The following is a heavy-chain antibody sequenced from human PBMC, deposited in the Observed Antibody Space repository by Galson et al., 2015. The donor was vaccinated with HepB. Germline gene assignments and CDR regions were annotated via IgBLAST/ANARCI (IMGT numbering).Heavy chain of an antibody. Sequence: SLRLSCAASGFTFSAHEMNWVRQAPGKGLEWVSYISSRGSTIFYADSVKGRFTISRDSAKNSLYLQMNRLRDDDTAVYYCAGGSVDYDSSAYSPYWGRGTLVTVSS. CDR2: ISSRGSTI. CDR1: GFTFSAHE. D-gene: IGHD3-22*01. V-gene: IGHV3-48*03. CDR3: AGGSVDYDSSAYSPY. J-gene: IGHJ4*02.